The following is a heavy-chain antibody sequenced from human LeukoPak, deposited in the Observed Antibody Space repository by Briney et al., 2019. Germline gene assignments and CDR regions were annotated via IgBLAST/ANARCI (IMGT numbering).Heavy chain of an antibody. CDR3: ARDAPYYYDSSGYYYAFDI. J-gene: IGHJ3*02. Sequence: ASVKVSCKASGYTFTGYYMHWVRQAPGQGLEWMGWINLNSGGTNYARKFQGRVTMTRDTSISTAYMELSRLRSDDTAVYYCARDAPYYYDSSGYYYAFDIWGQGTMVTVSS. D-gene: IGHD3-22*01. V-gene: IGHV1-2*02. CDR1: GYTFTGYY. CDR2: INLNSGGT.